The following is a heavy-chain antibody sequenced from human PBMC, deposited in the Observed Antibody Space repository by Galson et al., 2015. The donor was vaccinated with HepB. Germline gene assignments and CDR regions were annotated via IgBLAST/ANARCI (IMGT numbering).Heavy chain of an antibody. CDR2: IYSGGST. J-gene: IGHJ4*02. V-gene: IGHV3-66*02. CDR1: GFTVSSNY. CDR3: ARDRGGTMVRGPRVFFDY. D-gene: IGHD3-10*01. Sequence: SLRLSCAASGFTVSSNYMSWVRQAPGKGLEWVSVIYSGGSTYYADSVKGRFTISRDNSKNTLYLQMNSLRAEDTAVYYCARDRGGTMVRGPRVFFDYWGQGTLVTVSS.